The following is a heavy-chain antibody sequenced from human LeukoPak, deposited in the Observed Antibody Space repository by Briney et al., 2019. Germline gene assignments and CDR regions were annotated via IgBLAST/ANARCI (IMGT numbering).Heavy chain of an antibody. CDR1: GGSTSSSNW. Sequence: SETLSLTCAVSGGSTSSSNWWSWVRQPPGKGLEWIGGVHHSGGTNYNPSLKSRVTISADRSNNRFSLSLNSVTAADTAVFYCARGEEYGSGTVHFDYWGQGILVTVSS. D-gene: IGHD3-10*01. V-gene: IGHV4-4*02. CDR3: ARGEEYGSGTVHFDY. CDR2: VHHSGGT. J-gene: IGHJ4*02.